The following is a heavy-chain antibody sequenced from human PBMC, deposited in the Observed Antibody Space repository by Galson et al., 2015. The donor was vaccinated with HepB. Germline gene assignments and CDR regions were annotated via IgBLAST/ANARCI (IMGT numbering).Heavy chain of an antibody. J-gene: IGHJ4*02. CDR1: GGSFSGYY. V-gene: IGHV4-34*01. Sequence: ETLSLTCAVYGGSFSGYYWSWIRQPPGKGLEWIGEINHSGSTNYNPSLKSRVTISVDTSKNQFSLKLSSVTAADTAVYYCASRGGDSRYNYVYWGQGTLVTVSS. CDR3: ASRGGDSRYNYVY. D-gene: IGHD6-13*01. CDR2: INHSGST.